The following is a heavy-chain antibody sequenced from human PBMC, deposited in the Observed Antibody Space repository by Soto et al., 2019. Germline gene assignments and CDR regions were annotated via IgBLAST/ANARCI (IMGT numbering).Heavy chain of an antibody. J-gene: IGHJ4*02. CDR1: GGSISSYY. CDR2: IYYSGST. Sequence: QVQLQESGPGLVKPSETLSLTCTVSGGSISSYYWSWIRQPPGKGLEWIGYIYYSGSTNYNPSLKSRVTISVDTSKNQFSLKLSSVTAADTAVYYCAREVVVAATVYYFDYWGQGTLVTVSS. D-gene: IGHD2-15*01. V-gene: IGHV4-59*01. CDR3: AREVVVAATVYYFDY.